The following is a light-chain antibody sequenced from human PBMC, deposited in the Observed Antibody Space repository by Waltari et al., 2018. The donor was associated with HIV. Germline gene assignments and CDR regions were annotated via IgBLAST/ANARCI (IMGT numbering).Light chain of an antibody. Sequence: DIHITHSPATLSASVGVTVTITCRASQNINKYLNWYQQRPGKAPTRLIFAASDLKSGVPSRFSGSASGTEFTLTVSSLQPEDFAIYYCQQTHSTPWTFGQGTKVEIK. CDR2: AAS. J-gene: IGKJ1*01. CDR3: QQTHSTPWT. CDR1: QNINKY. V-gene: IGKV1-39*01.